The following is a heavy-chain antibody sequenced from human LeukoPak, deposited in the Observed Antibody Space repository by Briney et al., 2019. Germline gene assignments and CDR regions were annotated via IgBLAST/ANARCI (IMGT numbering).Heavy chain of an antibody. CDR2: IIPPFGTA. D-gene: IGHD6-19*01. J-gene: IGHJ4*02. V-gene: IGHV1-69*13. CDR3: AREAVAGTYFDY. CDR1: GGTFSSYA. Sequence: GASVKVSCKTSGGTFSSYAITWVRQAPGQGLERMGGIIPPFGTANYAQKFQGRVTITADESTSTAYMELSNLRSEDTAVYFCAREAVAGTYFDYWGQGTLVTVSS.